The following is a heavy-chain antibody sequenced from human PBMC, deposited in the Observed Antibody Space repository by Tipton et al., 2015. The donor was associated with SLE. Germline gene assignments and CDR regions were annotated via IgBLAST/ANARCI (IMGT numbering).Heavy chain of an antibody. CDR3: TRELDTFDI. Sequence: EWIGYISNSGSTNYNPSLKSRVTISVDTSKNQFSLKLSSVTAADTAMYYCTRELDTFDIWGQGTMVTVS. J-gene: IGHJ3*02. CDR2: ISNSGST. V-gene: IGHV4-4*08.